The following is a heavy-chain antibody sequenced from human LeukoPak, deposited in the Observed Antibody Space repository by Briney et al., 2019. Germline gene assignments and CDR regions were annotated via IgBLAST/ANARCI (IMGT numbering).Heavy chain of an antibody. V-gene: IGHV3-23*01. CDR2: ISVDGETA. CDR3: AQGYLSGWYPH. D-gene: IGHD6-19*01. CDR1: GFSVSNSG. J-gene: IGHJ4*02. Sequence: GWSLRLSCTVSGFSVSNSGMSWVRQAPGKGLELISAISVDGETALYADSVKGRFIISRDNSKNTLYLQMSSLRAEDTAVYYCAQGYLSGWYPHWGQGSLVSVSS.